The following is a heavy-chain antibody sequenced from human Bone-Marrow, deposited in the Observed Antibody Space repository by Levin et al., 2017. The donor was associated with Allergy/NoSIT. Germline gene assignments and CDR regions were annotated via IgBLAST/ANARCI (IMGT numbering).Heavy chain of an antibody. Sequence: GESLKISCAASGFTFSSYWMSWVRQAPGKGLEWVANIKQDGSEKYYVDSVKGRFTISRDNAKNSLYLQMNSLRAEDTAVYYCARDPRTYYDFWSGYHPGHFDYWGQGTLVTVSS. D-gene: IGHD3-3*01. J-gene: IGHJ4*02. V-gene: IGHV3-7*01. CDR3: ARDPRTYYDFWSGYHPGHFDY. CDR1: GFTFSSYW. CDR2: IKQDGSEK.